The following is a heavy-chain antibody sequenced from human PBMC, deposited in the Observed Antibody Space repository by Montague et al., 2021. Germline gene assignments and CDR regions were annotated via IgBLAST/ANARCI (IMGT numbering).Heavy chain of an antibody. CDR1: GGSVNGYA. CDR3: GRDYWGSIDY. D-gene: IGHD7-27*01. Sequence: SETLSLTCGVSGGSVNGYAWSWIRQPPGKGLEWIGYMRSSGSPNYNPSFKSRLAISIDRSRNQFSLELSFVTAADTAIYFCGRDYWGSIDYWGHGILVTVSS. CDR2: MRSSGSP. J-gene: IGHJ4*01. V-gene: IGHV4-59*02.